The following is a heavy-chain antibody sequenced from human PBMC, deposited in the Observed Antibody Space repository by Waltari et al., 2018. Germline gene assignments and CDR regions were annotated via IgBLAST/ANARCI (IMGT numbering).Heavy chain of an antibody. J-gene: IGHJ4*02. CDR1: GGSFSGYY. V-gene: IGHV4-34*01. Sequence: QVQLQQWGAGLLKPSETLSLTCAVYGGSFSGYYWSWIRQPPGKGLEWIGEINHSGSTNYNPSLKSRVTISVDTSKNQFSRNLSSVTAADTAVYYCARFYDSSGYFDYWGQGTLVTVSS. CDR3: ARFYDSSGYFDY. D-gene: IGHD3-22*01. CDR2: INHSGST.